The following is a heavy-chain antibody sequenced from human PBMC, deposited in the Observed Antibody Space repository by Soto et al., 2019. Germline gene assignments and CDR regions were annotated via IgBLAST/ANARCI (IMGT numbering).Heavy chain of an antibody. Sequence: VGSLRLSCAASGFTFSSYGMHWVRQAPGKGLEWVAVIWYDGSNKYYADSVKGRFTISRDNSKNTLYLQMNSLRAEDTAVYYCARGDYYYDSSGYSDAFDIWGQGTMVTVAS. D-gene: IGHD3-22*01. V-gene: IGHV3-33*01. CDR3: ARGDYYYDSSGYSDAFDI. J-gene: IGHJ3*02. CDR2: IWYDGSNK. CDR1: GFTFSSYG.